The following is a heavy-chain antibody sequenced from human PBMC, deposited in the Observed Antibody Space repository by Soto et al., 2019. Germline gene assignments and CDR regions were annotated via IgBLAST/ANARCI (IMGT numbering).Heavy chain of an antibody. Sequence: ASVKVSCKASGYTFTSYAMHWVRQAPGQRLEWMGWINAGNGNTKYSQKYKGRVTITRDTSASTAYKELSSLRSEDTAVYYCARGSPLALYYYGMDVWGQGTTVTVSS. CDR1: GYTFTSYA. D-gene: IGHD1-26*01. V-gene: IGHV1-3*01. CDR2: INAGNGNT. CDR3: ARGSPLALYYYGMDV. J-gene: IGHJ6*02.